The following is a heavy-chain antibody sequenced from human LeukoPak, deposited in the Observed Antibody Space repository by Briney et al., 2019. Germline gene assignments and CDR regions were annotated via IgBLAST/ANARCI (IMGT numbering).Heavy chain of an antibody. V-gene: IGHV4-30-4*08. CDR3: ARALTPRYSNYAGYYFDY. CDR1: GGSISSGDYY. D-gene: IGHD4-11*01. CDR2: IYYSGST. Sequence: PSQTLSLTCTVSGGSISSGDYYWSWIRQPPGKGLEWIGYIYYSGSTYYNPSLKSRVTISVDTSKNQFSLKLSSVTAADTAVYYCARALTPRYSNYAGYYFDYWGQGTLVTVSS. J-gene: IGHJ4*02.